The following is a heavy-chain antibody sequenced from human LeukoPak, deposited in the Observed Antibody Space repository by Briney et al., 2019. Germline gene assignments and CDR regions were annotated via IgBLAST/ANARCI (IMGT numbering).Heavy chain of an antibody. CDR1: GFTFSSYG. V-gene: IGHV3-30*02. CDR2: IRYDGSNK. J-gene: IGHJ4*02. CDR3: ATHCSSTCCLDY. Sequence: GGSLRLSCAASGFTFSSYGMHWVRQAPGKGLEWVAFIRYDGSNKYYADSVKGRFTISRDNAKNTLYLQMNSLRAEDTAVYYCATHCSSTCCLDYWGQGTLVAVSS. D-gene: IGHD2-2*01.